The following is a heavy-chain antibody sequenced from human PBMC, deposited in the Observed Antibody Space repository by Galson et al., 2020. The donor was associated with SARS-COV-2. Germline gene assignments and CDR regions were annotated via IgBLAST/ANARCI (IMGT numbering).Heavy chain of an antibody. D-gene: IGHD5-12*01. CDR1: GFTFSNYA. Sequence: TGGYLRLSCAASGFTFSNYAMTWVRKAPGKGLEWVSTISAGGGTTFYADSVKGRFTISRDNSMNTLFLRMSGLRADDTAVYYCARVATRMVVATLDNWGQGVLVTVSS. CDR3: ARVATRMVVATLDN. J-gene: IGHJ4*02. V-gene: IGHV3-23*01. CDR2: ISAGGGTT.